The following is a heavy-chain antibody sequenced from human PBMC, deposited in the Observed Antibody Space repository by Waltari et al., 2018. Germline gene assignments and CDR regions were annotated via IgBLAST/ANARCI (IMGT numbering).Heavy chain of an antibody. CDR1: GFTFSSYA. Sequence: QVQLVESGGGVVQPGRSLRLSCAASGFTFSSYAMHWVRQAPGKGLEWGAVISYDGSNKYYADSVKGRFTISRDNSKNTLYLQMNSLRAEDTAVYYCARGSSPDVAFDIWGQGTMVTVSS. J-gene: IGHJ3*02. CDR2: ISYDGSNK. CDR3: ARGSSPDVAFDI. D-gene: IGHD2-15*01. V-gene: IGHV3-30-3*01.